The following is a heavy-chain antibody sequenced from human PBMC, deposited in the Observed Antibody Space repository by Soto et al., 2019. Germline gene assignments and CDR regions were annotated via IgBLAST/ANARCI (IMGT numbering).Heavy chain of an antibody. CDR3: ASALQQWLGGWFDP. CDR2: INPNSGGT. J-gene: IGHJ5*02. D-gene: IGHD6-19*01. V-gene: IGHV1-2*04. Sequence: ASVKVSCKASGYTSTGYYMHWVRQAPGQGLEWMGWINPNSGGTNYAQKFQGWVTMTRDTSISTAYMELSRLRSDDTAVYYCASALQQWLGGWFDPWGQGTLVTVSS. CDR1: GYTSTGYY.